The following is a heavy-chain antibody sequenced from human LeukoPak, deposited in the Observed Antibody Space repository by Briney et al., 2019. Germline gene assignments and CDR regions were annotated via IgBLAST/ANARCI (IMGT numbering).Heavy chain of an antibody. V-gene: IGHV3-21*01. CDR2: ISSSSSYI. J-gene: IGHJ2*01. D-gene: IGHD2-2*01. CDR3: ARDRYQVPQPWDWYFDL. CDR1: GISLSNYG. Sequence: PGGSLRLSCVVSGISLSNYGMTWVRQAPGKGLEWVSSISSSSSYIYYADSVKGRFTISRDNAKNSLYLQMNSLRAEDTAVYYCARDRYQVPQPWDWYFDLWGRGTLVTVSS.